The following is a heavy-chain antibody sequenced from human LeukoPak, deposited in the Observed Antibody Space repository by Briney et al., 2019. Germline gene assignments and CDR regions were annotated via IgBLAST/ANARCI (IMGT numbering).Heavy chain of an antibody. J-gene: IGHJ4*02. CDR1: GGSISRYY. Sequence: PSETLSLTCSVSGGSISRYYWSWIRQPPGKGLEYIGYIYYSGSTNYNPSLKSRVTISLDTSKNQFSLKLSSVTAADTAVYYCARGILGGFNPGAYWGQETLVTVSS. CDR2: IYYSGST. CDR3: ARGILGGFNPGAY. V-gene: IGHV4-59*01. D-gene: IGHD1-14*01.